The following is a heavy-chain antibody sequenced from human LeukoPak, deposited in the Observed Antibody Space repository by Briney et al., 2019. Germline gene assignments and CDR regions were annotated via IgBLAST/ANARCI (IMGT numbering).Heavy chain of an antibody. CDR3: AKDNWNDGGFDY. V-gene: IGHV3-9*01. CDR2: ISWDSGSI. J-gene: IGHJ4*02. CDR1: GFTFDVYA. D-gene: IGHD1-1*01. Sequence: GGSLRLSCAASGFTFDVYAMHWVRQAPGKGLEWVSGISWDSGSIGYADSVKGRFTISRDNAKNSLYLQMNSLRAEDTALYYCAKDNWNDGGFDYWGQGTLVTVSS.